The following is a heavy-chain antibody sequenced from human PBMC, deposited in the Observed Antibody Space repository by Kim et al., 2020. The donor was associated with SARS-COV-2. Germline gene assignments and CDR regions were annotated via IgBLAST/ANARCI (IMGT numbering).Heavy chain of an antibody. D-gene: IGHD4-17*01. V-gene: IGHV3-23*01. Sequence: DSVKGRFTISRDNSKNTLYLQMNSLRAEDTAVYYCAKDGYGGNSVGAFDIWGQGTMVTVSS. J-gene: IGHJ3*02. CDR3: AKDGYGGNSVGAFDI.